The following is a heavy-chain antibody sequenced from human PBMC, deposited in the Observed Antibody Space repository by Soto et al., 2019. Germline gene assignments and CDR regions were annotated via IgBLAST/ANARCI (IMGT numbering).Heavy chain of an antibody. Sequence: EIQLVESGGGSVQPGGSLRLSCVASGFTFSAYYMDWVRQAPGKGLEWVARVKHRPKDFGTEYAASVTGRFIISRDDSQKPLFLQMNSRKAEDTAIYYSVRNALGGFVPWGQGTLVSVSS. CDR1: GFTFSAYY. CDR3: VRNALGGFVP. CDR2: VKHRPKDFGT. V-gene: IGHV3-72*01. J-gene: IGHJ5*02. D-gene: IGHD7-27*01.